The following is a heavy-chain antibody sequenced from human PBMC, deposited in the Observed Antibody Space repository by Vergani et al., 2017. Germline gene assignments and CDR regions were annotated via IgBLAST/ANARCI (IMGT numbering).Heavy chain of an antibody. CDR2: IGTAGDP. D-gene: IGHD2-8*02. J-gene: IGHJ6*03. V-gene: IGHV3-13*05. Sequence: EVQLVESGGGLVPPGGSLRLSCAASGFTFSSYDMHWVRQATGKGLEWVSAIGTAGDPYYPGSVKGRFIISRENAKNSLYLQMNSLRAVDAAVYYCSRSGHDYYMDVWVKGATVTVSS. CDR3: SRSGHDYYMDV. CDR1: GFTFSSYD.